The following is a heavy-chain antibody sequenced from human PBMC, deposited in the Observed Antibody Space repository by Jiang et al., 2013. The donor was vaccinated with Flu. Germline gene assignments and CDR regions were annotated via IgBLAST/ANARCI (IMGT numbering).Heavy chain of an antibody. J-gene: IGHJ6*02. CDR1: GGSISSGGYY. D-gene: IGHD2-2*02. Sequence: GSGLVKPSQTLSLTCTVSGGSISSGGYYWSWIRQYPGKGLEWIGYIYYSGSTYYNPSLESRATISVDTFKNQFSLKLSSVTAADTAVYYCAREHCSTTSCYRGRGYYYGVDVWGRGTTVTVSS. CDR3: AREHCSTTSCYRGRGYYYGVDV. CDR2: IYYSGST. V-gene: IGHV4-31*03.